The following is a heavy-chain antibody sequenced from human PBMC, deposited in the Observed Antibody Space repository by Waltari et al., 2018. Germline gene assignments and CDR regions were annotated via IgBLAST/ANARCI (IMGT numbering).Heavy chain of an antibody. CDR1: GGSFSGYY. J-gene: IGHJ6*03. D-gene: IGHD3-10*01. Sequence: QVQLQQWGAGLLKPSETLSLTCAVYGGSFSGYYWSWIRQPPGKGLEWIGEINHSGSTNYNPSLKSRVTISVDTSKNQFSLKLSSVTAADTAVYYCARGRFKYYGSGKTMDVWGKGTTVTVSS. CDR3: ARGRFKYYGSGKTMDV. V-gene: IGHV4-34*01. CDR2: INHSGST.